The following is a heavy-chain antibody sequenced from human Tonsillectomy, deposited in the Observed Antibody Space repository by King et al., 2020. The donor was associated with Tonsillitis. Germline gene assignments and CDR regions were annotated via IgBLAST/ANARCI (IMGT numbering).Heavy chain of an antibody. CDR2: IAYDESYE. J-gene: IGHJ2*01. CDR1: GFTFSNYG. D-gene: IGHD1-14*01. Sequence: VQLVESGGGVVQPGRSLRLSCAASGFTFSNYGMHWVRQAPGKGLEWVALIAYDESYENYADSVKGRFTITRDNSKNTLYLEMNSLRVEDTAVYYCAKDGIAFSDWYFDLWGRGTLVTVSS. CDR3: AKDGIAFSDWYFDL. V-gene: IGHV3-30*18.